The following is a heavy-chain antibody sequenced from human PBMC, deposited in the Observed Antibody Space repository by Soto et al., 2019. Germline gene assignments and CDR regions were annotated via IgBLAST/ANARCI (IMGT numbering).Heavy chain of an antibody. D-gene: IGHD4-17*01. V-gene: IGHV1-46*01. Sequence: ASVKVSCKASGYTFTSYYMHWVRQAPGQGLEWMGIINPSGGSTSYAQKFQGRVTMTRDTSTSTVYMELSSLRSEDTAVYYCARESLTTVTTYGMDVWGQGTTVTVSS. CDR3: ARESLTTVTTYGMDV. J-gene: IGHJ6*02. CDR1: GYTFTSYY. CDR2: INPSGGST.